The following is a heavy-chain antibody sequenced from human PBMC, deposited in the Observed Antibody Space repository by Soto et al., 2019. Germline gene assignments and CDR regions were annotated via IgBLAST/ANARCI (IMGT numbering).Heavy chain of an antibody. V-gene: IGHV3-74*01. CDR2: INSDGSVS. D-gene: IGHD2-15*01. CDR1: GFTFSNYW. J-gene: IGHJ6*03. Sequence: EVQLVESGGGLVQPGGSLRLSCAASGFTFSNYWMYWVRQAPGKGLVWVSRINSDGSVSSYADSVKGRLTISRDNVKNTLYLQMDSRRAEDTAVYYCARGDCVGGTRYSLAGSFYYYMDVWGKGTTVTV. CDR3: ARGDCVGGTRYSLAGSFYYYMDV.